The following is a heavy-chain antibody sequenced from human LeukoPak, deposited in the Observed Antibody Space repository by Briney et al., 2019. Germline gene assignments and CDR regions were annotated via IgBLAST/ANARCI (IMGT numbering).Heavy chain of an antibody. CDR1: GGSINSRSYY. J-gene: IGHJ4*02. Sequence: SETLSLTCNVSGGSINSRSYYWGWIRQPPGKGLEWIGCIYYGGSTYYNPSLTSRVAILVDTSENQFSLRLSSVTAADTAVYFCARLGDYDSGSGGYWGQGTLVTVSS. CDR3: ARLGDYDSGSGGY. CDR2: IYYGGST. V-gene: IGHV4-39*01. D-gene: IGHD3-10*01.